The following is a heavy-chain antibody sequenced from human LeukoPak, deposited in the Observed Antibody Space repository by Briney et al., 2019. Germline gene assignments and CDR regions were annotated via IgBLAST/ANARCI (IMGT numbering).Heavy chain of an antibody. Sequence: SVKVSCKASGGTFSSYTISWVRQAPGQGLEWMGRIIPILGIANYAQKFQGRVTITADKSTSTAYMELSSLRSEDTAVYYCARNPPSNHCSSTSCYEYWFDPWGQGTLFTVSS. V-gene: IGHV1-69*02. CDR2: IIPILGIA. J-gene: IGHJ5*02. D-gene: IGHD2-2*01. CDR3: ARNPPSNHCSSTSCYEYWFDP. CDR1: GGTFSSYT.